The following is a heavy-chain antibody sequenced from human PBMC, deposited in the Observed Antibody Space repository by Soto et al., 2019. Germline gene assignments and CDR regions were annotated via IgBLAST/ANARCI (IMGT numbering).Heavy chain of an antibody. J-gene: IGHJ4*02. V-gene: IGHV3-30*18. CDR1: GFTFSSYG. D-gene: IGHD4-4*01. CDR3: AKVSSTVTTSYFSAYYFDY. CDR2: ISYDGSNK. Sequence: QVQLVESGGGVVQPGRSLRLSCAASGFTFSSYGMHWVRQAPGKGLEWVAVISYDGSNKYYADSVKGRFTISRDNSKNTLYLQMNSLRAEDTAVYYCAKVSSTVTTSYFSAYYFDYWGQGTLVTVSS.